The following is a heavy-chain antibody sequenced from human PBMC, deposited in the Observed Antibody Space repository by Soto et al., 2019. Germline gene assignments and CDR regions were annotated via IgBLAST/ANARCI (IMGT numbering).Heavy chain of an antibody. CDR2: IGGSGGNT. D-gene: IGHD3-9*01. Sequence: EVQLLESGEGLVQPGGSLKLSCAASGFTFSSYAMSWVRQAPGKGLEWVSGIGGSGGNTYYADSVKGRFTISRDNPKNTLFLQMNSLRAEDTAEYYCARVVRYFDTPYGMDVWGQGTTVTVSS. V-gene: IGHV3-23*01. CDR1: GFTFSSYA. J-gene: IGHJ6*02. CDR3: ARVVRYFDTPYGMDV.